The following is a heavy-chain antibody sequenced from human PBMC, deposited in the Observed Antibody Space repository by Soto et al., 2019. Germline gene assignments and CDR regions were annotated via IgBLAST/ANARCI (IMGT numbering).Heavy chain of an antibody. J-gene: IGHJ1*01. V-gene: IGHV1-8*01. Sequence: QVQLVQSGAEVKKPGASVKVSCKASGYSFTSYDISWVRQATGQGLEWMGWMNPNSGNTGYAQKFQGRVTLTRDTSITTAYMELRSLRSEDTAVYYCARARNCSNGICCMFFHHWGQGTLVTVSS. D-gene: IGHD2-8*01. CDR1: GYSFTSYD. CDR2: MNPNSGNT. CDR3: ARARNCSNGICCMFFHH.